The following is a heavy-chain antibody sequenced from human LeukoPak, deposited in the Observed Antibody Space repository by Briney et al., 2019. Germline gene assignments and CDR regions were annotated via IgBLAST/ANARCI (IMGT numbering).Heavy chain of an antibody. Sequence: PSETLSLTCTVSGGSISSHYWSWIRQAPGKGLEWIGYISDSGGTTYNPSLKSRVSISVDTSKNQFSLKVRSVTAADTAVHYCARFQSGTMLVNWGQGILVTV. D-gene: IGHD3-22*01. V-gene: IGHV4-59*11. CDR1: GGSISSHY. J-gene: IGHJ4*02. CDR2: ISDSGGT. CDR3: ARFQSGTMLVN.